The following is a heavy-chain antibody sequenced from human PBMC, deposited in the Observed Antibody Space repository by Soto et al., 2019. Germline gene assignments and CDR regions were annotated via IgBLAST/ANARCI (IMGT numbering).Heavy chain of an antibody. J-gene: IGHJ5*02. Sequence: GSLRLSCAASGFTFSSYSMNWVRQAPGKGLEWVSSISSSSSYIYYADSVKGRFTISRDNAKNSLYLQMNSLRAEDTAVYYCARYYDFWSGPENWFDPWGQGTLVTVSS. V-gene: IGHV3-21*01. D-gene: IGHD3-3*01. CDR3: ARYYDFWSGPENWFDP. CDR2: ISSSSSYI. CDR1: GFTFSSYS.